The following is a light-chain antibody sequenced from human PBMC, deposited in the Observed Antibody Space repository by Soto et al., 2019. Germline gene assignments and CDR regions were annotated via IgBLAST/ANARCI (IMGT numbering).Light chain of an antibody. V-gene: IGKV3-20*01. Sequence: LTQDLGTRSLFPGERATLSCRDSQSGSSSHLAWYQHKPGQAPKLLIDAASSMDTGSPARFSGSGSGTVFTLTISSLQPEDFAAYYCQQYSYSPQTFGQGTRLEIK. CDR2: AAS. J-gene: IGKJ5*01. CDR1: QSGSSSH. CDR3: QQYSYSPQT.